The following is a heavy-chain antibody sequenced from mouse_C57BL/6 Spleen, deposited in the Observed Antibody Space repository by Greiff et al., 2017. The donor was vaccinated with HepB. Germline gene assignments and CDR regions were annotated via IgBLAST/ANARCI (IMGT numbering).Heavy chain of an antibody. Sequence: EVKLVESGGGLVKPGGSLKLSCAASGFTFSSYAMSWVRQTPEKRLEWVATISDGGSYTYYPDNVKGRFTISRDNAKNNLYLQMSHLKSEDTAMYYCARGGYYGSGYFDVWGTGTTVTVSS. CDR1: GFTFSSYA. J-gene: IGHJ1*03. CDR3: ARGGYYGSGYFDV. CDR2: ISDGGSYT. D-gene: IGHD1-1*01. V-gene: IGHV5-4*03.